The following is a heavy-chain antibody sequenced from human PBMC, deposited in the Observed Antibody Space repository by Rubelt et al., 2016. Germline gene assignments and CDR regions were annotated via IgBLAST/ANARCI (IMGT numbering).Heavy chain of an antibody. CDR3: ARISRINNYYGMDV. Sequence: HLVESGGGVVQPGRSLRLYCAASGFTFSGHALPWVRQAPGKGLVWVAVTSCDGGVKYYSDTVRGRFTISRDNSKNTLYLQMNRLRAEDTAVYYCARISRINNYYGMDVWGHGTTVTVPS. V-gene: IGHV3-30*07. CDR2: TSCDGGVK. CDR1: GFTFSGHA. J-gene: IGHJ6*02.